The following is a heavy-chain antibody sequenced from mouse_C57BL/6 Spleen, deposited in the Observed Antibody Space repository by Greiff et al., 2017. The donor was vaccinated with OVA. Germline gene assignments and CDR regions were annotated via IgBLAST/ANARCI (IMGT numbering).Heavy chain of an antibody. CDR2: IRSKSNNYAT. J-gene: IGHJ4*01. D-gene: IGHD1-1*01. CDR1: GFSFNTYA. Sequence: EVQVVESGGGLVQPKGSLKLSCAASGFSFNTYAMNWVRQAPGKGLEWVARIRSKSNNYATYYADSVKDRFTISRDDSESMLYLQMNNLKTEDTAMYYCVRSHYYGSSPYAMDYWGQGTSVTVSS. V-gene: IGHV10-1*01. CDR3: VRSHYYGSSPYAMDY.